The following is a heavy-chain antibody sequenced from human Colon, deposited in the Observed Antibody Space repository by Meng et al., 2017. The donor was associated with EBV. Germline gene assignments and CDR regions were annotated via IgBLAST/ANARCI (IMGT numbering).Heavy chain of an antibody. D-gene: IGHD3-22*01. V-gene: IGHV1-69*08. Sequence: QVHLVQSGAEVKKPGSSVKVPCKASGGTFRTYSITWVRQAPGQGLEWMGRIIPILGIANYAQKFQGRVTITADKSTSTAYMELSSLRSEDTAVYYCAREDSSGYSYYFDYWGQGTLVTVSS. J-gene: IGHJ4*02. CDR2: IIPILGIA. CDR3: AREDSSGYSYYFDY. CDR1: GGTFRTYS.